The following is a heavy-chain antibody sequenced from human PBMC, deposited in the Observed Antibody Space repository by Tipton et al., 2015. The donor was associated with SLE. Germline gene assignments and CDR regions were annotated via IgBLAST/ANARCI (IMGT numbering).Heavy chain of an antibody. Sequence: TLSLTCTVSGGSVSSGSYYWSWIRQPPGKGLEWIGYIYYSGSTNYNPSLKSRVTISVDTSKNQFSLKLSSVTAADTAVYYCAILTYWGQGTLVTVSS. V-gene: IGHV4-61*01. CDR2: IYYSGST. CDR1: GGSVSSGSYY. J-gene: IGHJ4*02. CDR3: AILTY.